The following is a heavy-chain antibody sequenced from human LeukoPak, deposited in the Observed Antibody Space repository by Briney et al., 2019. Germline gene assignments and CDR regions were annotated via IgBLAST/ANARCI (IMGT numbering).Heavy chain of an antibody. V-gene: IGHV4-39*07. J-gene: IGHJ3*01. D-gene: IGHD1-7*01. CDR1: GGSISSSSYY. Sequence: SETLSLTCTVSGGSISSSSYYWGWIRQPPGKGLEWIVSIYYSGSTYYNPSLKSRVTISVDTSKNQFSLKLSSVTAADTAVYYCARMYNWNYIQDWGQGTMVTVSS. CDR2: IYYSGST. CDR3: ARMYNWNYIQD.